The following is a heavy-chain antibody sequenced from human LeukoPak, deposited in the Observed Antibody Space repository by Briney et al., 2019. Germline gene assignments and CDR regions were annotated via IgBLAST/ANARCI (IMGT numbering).Heavy chain of an antibody. CDR2: IYYSGST. D-gene: IGHD6-19*01. Sequence: SETLSLTCTVSGGSISSSSYYWGWIRQPPGKGLEWIGSIYYSGSTYYNPSLKSRVTISVDTSKNQFSLKLSSVTAADTAVYYCAREDSSGWYGGYYYYGMDVWGQGTTVTVSS. CDR1: GGSISSSSYY. J-gene: IGHJ6*02. CDR3: AREDSSGWYGGYYYYGMDV. V-gene: IGHV4-39*07.